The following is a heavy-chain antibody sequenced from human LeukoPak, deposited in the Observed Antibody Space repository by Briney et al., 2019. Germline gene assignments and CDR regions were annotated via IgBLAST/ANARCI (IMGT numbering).Heavy chain of an antibody. J-gene: IGHJ4*02. CDR1: GFTFTDYG. V-gene: IGHV3-33*01. CDR2: IWYEERTR. CDR3: AREGIYLKSSLED. Sequence: GGSLRLSCKASGFTFTDYGMHWVRQAPGNGLEWVATIWYEERTRYYIDSVKGRFTISRDNSKNTFYLQMNSLRVDDTAIYYCAREGIYLKSSLEDWGQGTPVTVSS. D-gene: IGHD3-10*01.